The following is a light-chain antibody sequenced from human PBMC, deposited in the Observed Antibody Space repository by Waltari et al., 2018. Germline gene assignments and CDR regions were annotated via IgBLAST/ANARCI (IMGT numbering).Light chain of an antibody. CDR1: RWHSRNI. J-gene: IGLJ3*02. CDR3: QTGGHGAWV. V-gene: IGLV4-69*01. CDR2: VNSDVSH. Sequence: LVLTHSPSAAPSLGASVTLTCTLPRWHSRNIIAWHQHQPEKGPRNTMQVNSDVSHTKGDEIPVRFSGSGSAAELYLTISRAQSEADADCHCQTGGHGAWVFGGGTKLTVL.